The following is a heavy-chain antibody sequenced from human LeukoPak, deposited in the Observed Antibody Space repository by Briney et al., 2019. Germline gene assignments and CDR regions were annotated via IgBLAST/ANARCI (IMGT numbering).Heavy chain of an antibody. Sequence: GGSLRLSCAASGFTFSNYWMHWVRQAPGKGLVWVSRINGDGSSTNYADSVKGRFTISRDNSKSTLCLQMNSLRAEDTAVYYCAKQLGYCSDGSCYFPYWGQGTLVTVSS. J-gene: IGHJ4*02. V-gene: IGHV3-74*01. CDR3: AKQLGYCSDGSCYFPY. D-gene: IGHD2-15*01. CDR1: GFTFSNYW. CDR2: INGDGSST.